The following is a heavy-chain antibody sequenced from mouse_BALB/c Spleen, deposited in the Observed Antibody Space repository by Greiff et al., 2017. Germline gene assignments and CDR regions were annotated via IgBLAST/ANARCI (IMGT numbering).Heavy chain of an antibody. CDR2: ISSGGST. V-gene: IGHV5-6-5*01. J-gene: IGHJ4*01. CDR3: ARGGTYYAMDY. Sequence: EVKVEESGGGLVKPGGSLKLSCAASGFTFSSYAMSWVRQTPEKRLEWVASISSGGSTYYPDSVKGRFTISRDNARNILYLQMSSLRSEDTAMYYCARGGTYYAMDYWGQGTSVTVSS. CDR1: GFTFSSYA. D-gene: IGHD2-14*01.